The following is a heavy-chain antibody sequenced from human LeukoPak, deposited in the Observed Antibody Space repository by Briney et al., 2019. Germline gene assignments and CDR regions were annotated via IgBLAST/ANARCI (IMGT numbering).Heavy chain of an antibody. CDR1: GYTFTSYY. D-gene: IGHD3-9*01. V-gene: IGHV1-46*01. CDR2: INPSGGST. J-gene: IGHJ3*02. CDR3: ARDWEYYDILTGYVGAFDI. Sequence: ASVKVCCKASGYTFTSYYMHWVRQAPGQGLEWMGIINPSGGSTSYAQKCQGRVTMTRDTSTSTVYMELSSLRSEDTAVYYCARDWEYYDILTGYVGAFDIWGQGTMVTVSS.